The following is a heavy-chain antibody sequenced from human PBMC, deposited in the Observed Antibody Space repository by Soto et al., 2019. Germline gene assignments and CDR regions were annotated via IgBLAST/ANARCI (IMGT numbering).Heavy chain of an antibody. D-gene: IGHD2-15*01. J-gene: IGHJ5*02. Sequence: QVQLVQSGAEVKKPGSSVKVSCKASGGTFSSYAISWVRQAPGQGLEWMGGIIPIFGTANYAQKFQGRVTITADESTSTAYMELSRLRSGDTAVYYCARTGYCSGGSCQGGWFDPWGQGTLVTVSS. CDR3: ARTGYCSGGSCQGGWFDP. CDR1: GGTFSSYA. V-gene: IGHV1-69*01. CDR2: IIPIFGTA.